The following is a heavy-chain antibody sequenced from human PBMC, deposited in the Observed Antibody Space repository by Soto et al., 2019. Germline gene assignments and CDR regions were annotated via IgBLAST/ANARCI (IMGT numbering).Heavy chain of an antibody. Sequence: ASVKVSCKASGYTFTSYGISWVRQAPGQGLEWMGWISAYNGNTNYAQKLQGRVTMTTDTSTSTAYMELRSLRSDDTAVYYCVMLKSGYYYDSSGSFDYWGQGTLVNSPQ. CDR1: GYTFTSYG. D-gene: IGHD3-22*01. J-gene: IGHJ4*02. CDR2: ISAYNGNT. CDR3: VMLKSGYYYDSSGSFDY. V-gene: IGHV1-18*04.